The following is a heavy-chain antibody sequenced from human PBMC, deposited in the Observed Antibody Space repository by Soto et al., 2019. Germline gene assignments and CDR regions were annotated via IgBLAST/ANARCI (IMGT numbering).Heavy chain of an antibody. J-gene: IGHJ4*02. V-gene: IGHV3-30*18. Sequence: QVQLVESGGGVVQPGRSLRVSCAASGFTFSLYGMHWVRQAPGKGLEWVALISYDGSDKYYADSVKGRFTISRDNSKNALYLQMNSLRAEDTAVYYCAKDEGTGAPFDYWGQGTLVTVSS. CDR2: ISYDGSDK. CDR1: GFTFSLYG. D-gene: IGHD1-26*01. CDR3: AKDEGTGAPFDY.